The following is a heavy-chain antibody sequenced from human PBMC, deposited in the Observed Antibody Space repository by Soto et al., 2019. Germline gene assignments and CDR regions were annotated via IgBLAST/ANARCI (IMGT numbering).Heavy chain of an antibody. CDR1: GFNFSSYG. D-gene: IGHD3-9*01. J-gene: IGHJ4*02. Sequence: GGSLRLSCAASGFNFSSYGMHWVRQAPGKGLEWVAVIWYDGSNKYYADSVKGRFTISRDNSKNTLYLQMNSLGAEDTAVYYCARTFDRDPELFDYWGQGTLVTVSS. CDR3: ARTFDRDPELFDY. CDR2: IWYDGSNK. V-gene: IGHV3-33*01.